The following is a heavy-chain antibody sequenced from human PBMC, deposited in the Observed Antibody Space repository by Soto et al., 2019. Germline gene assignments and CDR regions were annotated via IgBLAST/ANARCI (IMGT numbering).Heavy chain of an antibody. J-gene: IGHJ4*02. Sequence: SVKVSCKASGGTFSSYAISWVRQAPGQGLEWMGGIIPIFGTANYAQKFQGRVTITADESTSTAYMEMTSLRAEDTAVYYCAKGGRQWLVTSDFNYWGQGALVTVSS. V-gene: IGHV1-69*13. CDR1: GGTFSSYA. CDR3: AKGGRQWLVTSDFNY. CDR2: IIPIFGTA. D-gene: IGHD6-19*01.